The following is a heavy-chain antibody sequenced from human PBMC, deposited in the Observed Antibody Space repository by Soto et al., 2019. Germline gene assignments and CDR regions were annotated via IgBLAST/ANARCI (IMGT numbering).Heavy chain of an antibody. CDR3: AQDADRLGELWGYFQN. D-gene: IGHD3-16*01. CDR1: GCTFSIYA. J-gene: IGHJ1*01. CDR2: IIPIFGTA. V-gene: IGHV1-69*13. Sequence: ASVKVSCTASGCTFSIYAISWVRQAPGQGLEWMGGIIPIFGTANYAQKFQGRVTITADESTSTAYMELSSLRPEDTALYFCAQDADRLGELWGYFQNWGQGTPVTVSS.